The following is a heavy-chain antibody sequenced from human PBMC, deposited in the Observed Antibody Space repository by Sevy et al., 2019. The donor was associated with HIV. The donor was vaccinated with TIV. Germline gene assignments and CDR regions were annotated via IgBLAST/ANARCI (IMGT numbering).Heavy chain of an antibody. J-gene: IGHJ4*02. CDR1: GFTFSSYG. CDR2: IWYDGSSK. D-gene: IGHD3-10*01. Sequence: GGSLRLSCAASGFTFSSYGMHWVRQAPGKGLEWVALIWYDGSSKYYAASVKGRFTISRDNSKNTLYLEMNSLRAEETAVYYCASGAYYYASRTENFDYWAQGTLVTVSS. V-gene: IGHV3-33*01. CDR3: ASGAYYYASRTENFDY.